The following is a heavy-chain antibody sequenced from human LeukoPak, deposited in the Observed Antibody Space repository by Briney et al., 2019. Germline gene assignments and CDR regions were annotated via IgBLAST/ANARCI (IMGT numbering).Heavy chain of an antibody. CDR2: IYHSGGT. CDR1: GYSISSGYY. V-gene: IGHV4-38-2*01. D-gene: IGHD3-10*01. Sequence: PSETLSLTCAVSGYSISSGYYWGWIRQPPGKGLEWIGSIYHSGGTYYNPSLKSRVTISVDTSKNQFSLKLSSVTAADTAVYYCARVLVEGVLENYFDYWGQGTLVTVSS. CDR3: ARVLVEGVLENYFDY. J-gene: IGHJ4*02.